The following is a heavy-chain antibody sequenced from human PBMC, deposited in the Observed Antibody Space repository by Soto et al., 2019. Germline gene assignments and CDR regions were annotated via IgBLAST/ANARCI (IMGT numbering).Heavy chain of an antibody. CDR2: ISGSGGST. CDR1: GFTFSSYA. CDR3: AKGEDFWSGYSAVY. J-gene: IGHJ4*02. D-gene: IGHD3-3*01. Sequence: PGGSLRLSCAASGFTFSSYAMSWVRQAPGKGLEWVSAISGSGGSTYYADSVKGRFTISRDNSKNTLYLQMNSLRAEDTAVYYCAKGEDFWSGYSAVYWGQGTLVTVSS. V-gene: IGHV3-23*01.